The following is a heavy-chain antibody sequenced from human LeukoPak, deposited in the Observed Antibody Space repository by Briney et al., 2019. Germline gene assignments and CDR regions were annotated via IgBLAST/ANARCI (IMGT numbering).Heavy chain of an antibody. D-gene: IGHD3-3*01. Sequence: GASLRLSCAASGFTFSSYVMSWVRQAPGKGLEWVSAISGSGGSTYYADSVKGRFTISRDNSKNTLYLQMNSLRAEDTAVYYCAKGDPDFWSGLYYFDYWGQGTLVTVSS. CDR3: AKGDPDFWSGLYYFDY. CDR1: GFTFSSYV. J-gene: IGHJ4*02. CDR2: ISGSGGST. V-gene: IGHV3-23*01.